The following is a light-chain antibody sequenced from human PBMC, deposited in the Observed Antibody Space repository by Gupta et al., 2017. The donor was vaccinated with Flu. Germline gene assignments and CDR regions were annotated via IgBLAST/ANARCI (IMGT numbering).Light chain of an antibody. Sequence: VTISCSRGSGSIASNFVQWYYQRPASPPPTVIVDDTQRPSGVPARFSCDTDSAYTSALTHXSXLKTDDXSYYYCPYSDSSNQVVFGGGTKLTVL. V-gene: IGLV6-57*01. CDR3: PYSDSSNQVV. CDR1: SGSIASNF. CDR2: DDT. J-gene: IGLJ3*02.